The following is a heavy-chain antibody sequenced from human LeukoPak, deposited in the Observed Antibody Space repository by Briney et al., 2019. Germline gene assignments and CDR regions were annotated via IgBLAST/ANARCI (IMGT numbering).Heavy chain of an antibody. CDR3: AKYETWTSGRYFDY. CDR2: ISGGGGTT. CDR1: GFSFNGYA. J-gene: IGHJ4*02. D-gene: IGHD6-19*01. Sequence: GGSLRLSCAASGFSFNGYAMTWVRQAPGKGLEWVSTISGGGGTTYYADSVKGRFTISRDNSKSTLYLQLDSLRAEDTALYYCAKYETWTSGRYFDYWGQGTLVTVSS. V-gene: IGHV3-23*01.